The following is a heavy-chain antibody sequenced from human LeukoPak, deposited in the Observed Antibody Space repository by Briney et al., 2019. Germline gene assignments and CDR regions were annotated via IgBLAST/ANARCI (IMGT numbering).Heavy chain of an antibody. CDR3: VRDLRGRAFDMYV. CDR2: IYSGGNT. Sequence: QPGGSLRLSCAASGYSVSSNYMNWVRQAPGKGLEWVSVIYSGGNTYYADPVKGRFTISRDNSENTLYLQMNSLRAEDTAIYYCVRDLRGRAFDMYVWGKGTTVTVSS. D-gene: IGHD3-3*01. J-gene: IGHJ6*03. CDR1: GYSVSSNY. V-gene: IGHV3-66*02.